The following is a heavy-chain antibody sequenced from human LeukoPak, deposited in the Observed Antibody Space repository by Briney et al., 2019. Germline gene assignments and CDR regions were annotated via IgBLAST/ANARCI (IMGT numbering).Heavy chain of an antibody. D-gene: IGHD2-21*02. CDR3: AVYGGDWQFDS. J-gene: IGHJ4*02. V-gene: IGHV4-34*01. CDR1: NGFDSYY. Sequence: PSETLSLTCAIYNGFDSYYLTFVRQSPGKGLEWIGEITCKGSASYNPSLKSRVTISINVSQRQFSLELRSVTVADTGVYYCAVYGGDWQFDSWGQGTPVTVSS. CDR2: ITCKGSA.